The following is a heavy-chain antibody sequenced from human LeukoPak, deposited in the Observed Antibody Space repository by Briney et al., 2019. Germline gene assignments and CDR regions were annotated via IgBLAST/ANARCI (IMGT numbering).Heavy chain of an antibody. CDR1: GFTFNNYA. D-gene: IGHD1-14*01. V-gene: IGHV3-23*01. J-gene: IGHJ6*02. Sequence: GGSLRLSCAASGFTFNNYAMNWVRQAPGKGLEWVSVISGSGGTTYYADSVKGRFTISRDSSKNTLYLQMNSLRAEDTAVYYCAKVSGGGLYYDGIDVWGQGTTVTVSS. CDR2: ISGSGGTT. CDR3: AKVSGGGLYYDGIDV.